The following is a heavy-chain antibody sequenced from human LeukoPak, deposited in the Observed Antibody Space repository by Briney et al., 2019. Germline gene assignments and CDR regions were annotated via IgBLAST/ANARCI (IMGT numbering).Heavy chain of an antibody. J-gene: IGHJ5*02. Sequence: GGSLRLSCAASGFTFSSHSMNWVRQAPGKGLEWVSSISSSSRYIYYADSVKGRFTISRDNAKNSLNLQMNSLRAEDTAVYYCAREDSDTSLFGPWGQGTLVTVSS. CDR2: ISSSSRYI. D-gene: IGHD1-26*01. V-gene: IGHV3-21*01. CDR3: AREDSDTSLFGP. CDR1: GFTFSSHS.